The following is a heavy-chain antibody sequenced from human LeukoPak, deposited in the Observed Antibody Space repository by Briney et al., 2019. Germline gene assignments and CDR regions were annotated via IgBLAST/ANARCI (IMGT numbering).Heavy chain of an antibody. V-gene: IGHV4-4*07. CDR1: GGSISSYY. D-gene: IGHD2-2*02. CDR3: ARDSCSSTSCYTVGAYYYYYGMDV. CDR2: IYTSGST. Sequence: SETLSLTCTVSGGSISSYYWSWIRQPAGKGLEWIGRIYTSGSTNYNPSLKSRVTMSVDTSKNQFSLKLSSVTAADTAVYYCARDSCSSTSCYTVGAYYYYYGMDVWGQGTTVTVSS. J-gene: IGHJ6*02.